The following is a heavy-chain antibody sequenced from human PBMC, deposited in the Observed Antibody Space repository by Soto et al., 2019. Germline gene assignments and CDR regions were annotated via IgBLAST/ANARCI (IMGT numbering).Heavy chain of an antibody. J-gene: IGHJ4*02. V-gene: IGHV4-59*01. CDR3: ARAGTNMVQFDY. CDR2: TYYSGST. CDR1: GGSINSYF. Sequence: PSETLSLTCTVSGGSINSYFWSWIRQSPGKGLEWIGHTYYSGSTSYGPSLKSRVSISVDTSKNQFSLEVHSVTAADTAVYYCARAGTNMVQFDYWGQGTLVTVSS. D-gene: IGHD3-10*01.